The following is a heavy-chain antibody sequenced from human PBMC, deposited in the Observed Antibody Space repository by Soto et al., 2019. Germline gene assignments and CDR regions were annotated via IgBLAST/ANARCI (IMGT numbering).Heavy chain of an antibody. Sequence: EVQLVESGGGLVKPGGYLRLSCAAYGFTFSNAWMNWVRQAPGKGLEWCGRSKSKTDGGTTDYAAPVKGRFTISRDDSKNTLYLQMNSLKTEDTAVYYCTALLWFGEFDPWGQGTMVTVSS. J-gene: IGHJ5*02. CDR2: SKSKTDGGTT. D-gene: IGHD3-10*01. CDR1: GFTFSNAW. V-gene: IGHV3-15*07. CDR3: TALLWFGEFDP.